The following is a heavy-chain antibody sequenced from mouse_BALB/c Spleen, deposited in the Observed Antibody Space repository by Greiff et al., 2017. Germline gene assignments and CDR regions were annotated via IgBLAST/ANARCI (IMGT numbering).Heavy chain of an antibody. CDR2: ISSGGSYT. J-gene: IGHJ4*01. D-gene: IGHD2-1*01. V-gene: IGHV5-9-4*01. CDR1: GFTFSSYA. Sequence: EVQLVESGGGLVKPGGSLKLSCAASGFTFSSYAMSWVRQSPEKRLEWVAEISSGGSYTYYPDTVTGRFTISRDNAKNTLYLEMSSLRSEDTAMYYCAREGNYPYYAMDYWGQGTSVTVSS. CDR3: AREGNYPYYAMDY.